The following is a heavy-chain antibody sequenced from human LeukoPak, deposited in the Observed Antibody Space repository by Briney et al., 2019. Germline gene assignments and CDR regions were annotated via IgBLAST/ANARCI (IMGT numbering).Heavy chain of an antibody. Sequence: SETLSLTCAVYGGSFSGYYWSWIRQPPGKGLEWIGEINHSGSTNYNPSLKSRVTIPVDTSKNQFSLKLSSVTAADTAVYYCARTPGRRYLNWFDPWGQGTLVTVSS. CDR2: INHSGST. J-gene: IGHJ5*02. CDR1: GGSFSGYY. V-gene: IGHV4-34*01. CDR3: ARTPGRRYLNWFDP. D-gene: IGHD3-9*01.